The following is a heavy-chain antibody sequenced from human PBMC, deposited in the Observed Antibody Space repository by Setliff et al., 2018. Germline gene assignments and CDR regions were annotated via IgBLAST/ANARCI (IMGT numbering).Heavy chain of an antibody. CDR3: ARTCSGSGCYAGLES. CDR2: ISSSSSTI. D-gene: IGHD2-15*01. J-gene: IGHJ4*02. V-gene: IGHV3-48*01. Sequence: GGSLRLSCAASGFTFSTYRMNWVRQAPGKGLEWVSYISSSSSTIYYADSVKGRFTISRDNSKNTLYLQMNSLRPEDTAVYYCARTCSGSGCYAGLESWGQGTPVTVSS. CDR1: GFTFSTYR.